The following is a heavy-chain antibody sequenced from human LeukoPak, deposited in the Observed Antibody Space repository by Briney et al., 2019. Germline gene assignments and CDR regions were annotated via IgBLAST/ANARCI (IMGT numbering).Heavy chain of an antibody. V-gene: IGHV4-59*01. CDR1: GGSISSYY. CDR3: ARDFNALGAYSNYENWFDP. D-gene: IGHD4-11*01. J-gene: IGHJ5*02. Sequence: PSETLSLTCTVSGGSISSYYWSWIRQPPGKGLEWLGYIYYSGSTNYNPSLKSRVTISVDTSKNQFSLKLSSVTAADTAVYYCARDFNALGAYSNYENWFDPWGQGTLVTVSS. CDR2: IYYSGST.